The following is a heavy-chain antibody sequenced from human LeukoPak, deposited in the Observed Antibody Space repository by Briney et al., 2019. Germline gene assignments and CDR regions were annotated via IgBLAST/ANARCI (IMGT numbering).Heavy chain of an antibody. J-gene: IGHJ4*02. CDR3: ARGYCSGGSCYFDY. V-gene: IGHV3-66*01. CDR1: EFSVGSNY. CDR2: IYSGGST. Sequence: GGSLRLSCAASEFSVGSNYMTWVRQAPGKGLEWVSLIYSGGSTYYADSVKGRFTISRDNSKNTLYLQMNSLRAEDTAVYYCARGYCSGGSCYFDYWGQGTLVTVSS. D-gene: IGHD2-15*01.